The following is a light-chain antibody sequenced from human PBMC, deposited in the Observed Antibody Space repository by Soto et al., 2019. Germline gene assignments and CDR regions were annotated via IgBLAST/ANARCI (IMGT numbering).Light chain of an antibody. V-gene: IGKV3-20*01. Sequence: EIVLTQSPGTLSFSPGERATLSCRASQSVSSSYLAWYQQKPGQAPRLLIYGASSRATGTPDRFSGSGSGKEFTLTISRLEPEDFAVYYSKQYGSSQKTFGKGTKVDIX. CDR3: KQYGSSQKT. CDR1: QSVSSSY. CDR2: GAS. J-gene: IGKJ1*01.